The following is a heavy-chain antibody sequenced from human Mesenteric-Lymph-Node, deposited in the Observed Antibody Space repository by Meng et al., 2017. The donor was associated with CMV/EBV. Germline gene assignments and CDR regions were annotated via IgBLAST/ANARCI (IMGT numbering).Heavy chain of an antibody. D-gene: IGHD2-15*01. CDR3: AKAGDIVVGDTTYYYGMDA. CDR2: IWYDGSNK. Sequence: GGSLRLSCAASGFTFSTKAMHWVRQAPGKGLEWVAVIWYDGSNKYYGDSVKGRFTISRDNSKNTLYLQMNSLRAEDTAVYYCAKAGDIVVGDTTYYYGMDAWGQGTTVTVSS. V-gene: IGHV3-33*06. J-gene: IGHJ6*02. CDR1: GFTFSTKA.